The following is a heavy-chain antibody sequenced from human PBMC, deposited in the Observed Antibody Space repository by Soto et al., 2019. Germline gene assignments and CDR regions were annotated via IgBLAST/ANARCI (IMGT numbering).Heavy chain of an antibody. CDR1: GYTFTSYA. J-gene: IGHJ5*02. CDR2: INAGNGNT. V-gene: IGHV1-3*01. D-gene: IGHD3-3*01. Sequence: GASVKVSCKASGYTFTSYAMHWVRQAPGQRLEWMGWINAGNGNTKYSQKFQGRVTITRDTSASTAYMELSSLRSDDTAVYYCAMGSGITIFGVVNPNENWFDTWGQRTLVIVSS. CDR3: AMGSGITIFGVVNPNENWFDT.